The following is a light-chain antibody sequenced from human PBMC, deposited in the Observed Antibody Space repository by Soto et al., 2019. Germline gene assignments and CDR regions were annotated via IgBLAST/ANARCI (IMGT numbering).Light chain of an antibody. Sequence: DIVMTQSPDSLAVSLGERATINCESSQSVLYSSNNKNCLAWYQQKPGQPPKLLIYWAYIRESGVPDRFSGGGSGTDFTLTISGLQAEDVAVYYCQQYCVRPWTFGQGTKVDNK. V-gene: IGKV4-1*01. CDR2: WAY. J-gene: IGKJ1*01. CDR1: QSVLYSSNNKNC. CDR3: QQYCVRPWT.